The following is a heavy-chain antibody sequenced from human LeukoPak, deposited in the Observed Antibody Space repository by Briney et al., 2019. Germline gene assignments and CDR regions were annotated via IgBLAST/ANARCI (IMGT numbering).Heavy chain of an antibody. Sequence: SETLSLTCTVSGGSISSYYWSWIRQPPGKGLEWIGYIYYSGSTTYNPSLKSRVTISVDTSKKQFSLKLSSVTAADTAVYYCARPGDYYDSSGYLAFDIWGQGTMVTVSS. D-gene: IGHD3-22*01. CDR3: ARPGDYYDSSGYLAFDI. CDR2: IYYSGST. V-gene: IGHV4-59*08. J-gene: IGHJ3*02. CDR1: GGSISSYY.